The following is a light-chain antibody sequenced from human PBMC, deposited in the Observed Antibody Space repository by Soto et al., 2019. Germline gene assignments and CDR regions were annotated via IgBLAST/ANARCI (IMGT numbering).Light chain of an antibody. CDR1: SSDVGGYNY. CDR2: EVS. J-gene: IGLJ1*01. Sequence: QSALTQPASVSGSPGQSITISCTGTSSDVGGYNYVSWYQRHPGRAPRLIIFEVSHRPSGVSNRFSGSKSGNTASLTISGLQAEDEADYYCSSFTTISTPLYVFGTGTKVTVL. CDR3: SSFTTISTPLYV. V-gene: IGLV2-14*03.